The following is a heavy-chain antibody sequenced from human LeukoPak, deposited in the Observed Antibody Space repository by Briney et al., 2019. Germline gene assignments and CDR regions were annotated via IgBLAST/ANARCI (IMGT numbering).Heavy chain of an antibody. D-gene: IGHD2-15*01. CDR2: ISAYNGNT. CDR1: GYTFTNYG. Sequence: PAASVKVSCKASGYTFTNYGISWVRQAPGQGLEWMGWISAYNGNTNYAQKFQGRVTITADESTSTAYMELSSLRSEDTAVYYCARTGENPPAATLYGMDVWGQGTTVTVSS. V-gene: IGHV1-18*01. CDR3: ARTGENPPAATLYGMDV. J-gene: IGHJ6*02.